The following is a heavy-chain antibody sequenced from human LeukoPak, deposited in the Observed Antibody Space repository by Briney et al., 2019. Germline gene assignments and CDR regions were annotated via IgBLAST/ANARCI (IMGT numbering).Heavy chain of an antibody. V-gene: IGHV3-21*01. J-gene: IGHJ4*02. D-gene: IGHD5-18*01. CDR2: ISSSSSYI. CDR1: GFTFNTYS. CDR3: ARDSGYSYGKPLDY. Sequence: GGSLRLSCAASGFTFNTYSMNWVRQTPGKGLEWVSSISSSSSYIYYADSVKGRFTISRDNAKNSLYLQMNSLRAEDTAVYYCARDSGYSYGKPLDYWGQGTLVTVSS.